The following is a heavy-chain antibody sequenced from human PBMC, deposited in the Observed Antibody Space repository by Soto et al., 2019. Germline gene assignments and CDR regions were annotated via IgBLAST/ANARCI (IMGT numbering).Heavy chain of an antibody. J-gene: IGHJ4*02. Sequence: QVQLVQSGSEVKKPGASVKVSCKASGYPFSGYAIGWVRQAPGQGLEWMGWISAYNGNTNFAQKFQGRVTLTTDTSTSTAYMVLRSLRSDDTAVYYCARPSTDYGDYGWCFPYWGQGTLVTVSS. CDR1: GYPFSGYA. V-gene: IGHV1-18*01. CDR2: ISAYNGNT. CDR3: ARPSTDYGDYGWCFPY. D-gene: IGHD4-17*01.